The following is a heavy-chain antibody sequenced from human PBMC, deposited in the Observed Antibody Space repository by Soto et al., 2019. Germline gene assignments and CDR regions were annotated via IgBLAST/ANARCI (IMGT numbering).Heavy chain of an antibody. J-gene: IGHJ6*01. CDR1: GRTFRSYA. D-gene: IGHD3-10*01. CDR2: IIPLFGTA. V-gene: IGHV1-69*13. CDR3: ATMGQETMFYGSGSGFAMDV. Sequence: AVKVSCKASGRTFRSYAISWLRQAPGQGLEWMGGIIPLFGTAKYAQKFQGRVTITVDESTRTGYMELSSLRSEDTAVYYCATMGQETMFYGSGSGFAMDVWGQGTPVTVSS.